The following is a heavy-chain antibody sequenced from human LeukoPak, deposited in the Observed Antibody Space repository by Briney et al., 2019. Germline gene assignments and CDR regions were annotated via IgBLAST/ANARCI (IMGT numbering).Heavy chain of an antibody. CDR3: ARTSADYDYVWGSYRSHTHFDY. D-gene: IGHD3-16*02. CDR2: ISSSGSTI. CDR1: GFTFSDYY. V-gene: IGHV3-11*01. Sequence: GGSLRLSCAASGFTFSDYYMSWIRQAPGKGLEWVSYISSSGSTIYYADSVKGRFTISRDNAKNSLYLQTNSLRGEDSAVYYCARTSADYDYVWGSYRSHTHFDYWGQGTLVTVSS. J-gene: IGHJ4*02.